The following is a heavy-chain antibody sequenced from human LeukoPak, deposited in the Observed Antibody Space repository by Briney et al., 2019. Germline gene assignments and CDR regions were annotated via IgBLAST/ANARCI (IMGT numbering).Heavy chain of an antibody. CDR1: GFTFSSYW. CDR2: INSDGSST. Sequence: GGSLRLSCAASGFTFSSYWMHWVRQAPGKGLVWVSRINSDGSSTSYADSVKGRFTISRDNAKNTLYLQMNSLRAEDTAVYYCARRRTLIVDNGMDVWGQGTTVTVSS. J-gene: IGHJ6*02. CDR3: ARRRTLIVDNGMDV. D-gene: IGHD3-22*01. V-gene: IGHV3-74*01.